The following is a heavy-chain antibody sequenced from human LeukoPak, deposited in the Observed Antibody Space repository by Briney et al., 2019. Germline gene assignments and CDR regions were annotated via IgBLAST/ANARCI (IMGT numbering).Heavy chain of an antibody. CDR3: AKGAGGFSYYNWFDP. V-gene: IGHV4-39*07. Sequence: PSETLSLTCTVSGGSISSSPYYWGWIRQPPGKGLEWIGSIYYSGTAHYSPSLESRVTISVDTSKNQFSLKLASVTAADTAIYYCAKGAGGFSYYNWFDPWGQGTLVTVSS. D-gene: IGHD5-18*01. J-gene: IGHJ5*02. CDR1: GGSISSSPYY. CDR2: IYYSGTA.